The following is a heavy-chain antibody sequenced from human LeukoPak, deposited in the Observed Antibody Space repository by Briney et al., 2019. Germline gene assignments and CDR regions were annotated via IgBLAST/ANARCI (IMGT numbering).Heavy chain of an antibody. Sequence: SETLSLTCTVSGGPMTSYYWTWIRQSPGKGLEWIGYMYYTGRTNYNPSLKSRVTISVDTSKNQFSLKLSYVTDADTAMYFCARGDVESGYDWGGSYYLYYLAVWGKGTTVTVSS. CDR2: MYYTGRT. CDR1: GGPMTSYY. CDR3: ARGDVESGYDWGGSYYLYYLAV. J-gene: IGHJ6*03. V-gene: IGHV4-59*01. D-gene: IGHD5-12*01.